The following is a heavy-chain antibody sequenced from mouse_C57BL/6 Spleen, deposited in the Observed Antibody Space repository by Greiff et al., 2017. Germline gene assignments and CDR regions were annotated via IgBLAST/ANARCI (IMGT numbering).Heavy chain of an antibody. CDR2: IHPNSGST. Sequence: VQLQQPGAELVKPGASVKLSCKASGYTFTSYWMHWVKQRPGQGLEWIGMIHPNSGSTNYNEKFKSKATLTVDKSSSTAYMQLSSLTSEDSAVYYCARSRSYDDYAMDYWGQGTSGTVSS. CDR1: GYTFTSYW. CDR3: ARSRSYDDYAMDY. J-gene: IGHJ4*01. V-gene: IGHV1-64*01. D-gene: IGHD2-12*01.